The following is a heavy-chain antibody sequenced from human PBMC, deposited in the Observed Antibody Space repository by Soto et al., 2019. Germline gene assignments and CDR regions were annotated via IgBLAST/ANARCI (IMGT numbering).Heavy chain of an antibody. CDR2: ISHSGIT. CDR3: ARVLRGWFDP. J-gene: IGHJ5*02. Sequence: SETLSLTCAVSGGSITSANWWTWVRQPPGGGLEWIGEISHSGITNYKASLKSRVTMSVDKTKNDVSLKLTSVTAADTAVYYCARVLRGWFDPWGQGTPVT. CDR1: GGSITSANW. V-gene: IGHV4-4*02.